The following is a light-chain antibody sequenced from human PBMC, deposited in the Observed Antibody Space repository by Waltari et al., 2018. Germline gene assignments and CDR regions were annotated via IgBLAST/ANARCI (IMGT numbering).Light chain of an antibody. Sequence: IVMTQSPLSLPVTPGETASISCRSSQSLLQSNGYNYLDWYLQKPGQSPQLLIYLGSNRAAGVPDRFSGSGSGTDFTLKISRVEAEDVGVYYCMQALQLPVTFGGGTKVEIK. CDR2: LGS. CDR3: MQALQLPVT. V-gene: IGKV2-28*01. CDR1: QSLLQSNGYNY. J-gene: IGKJ4*01.